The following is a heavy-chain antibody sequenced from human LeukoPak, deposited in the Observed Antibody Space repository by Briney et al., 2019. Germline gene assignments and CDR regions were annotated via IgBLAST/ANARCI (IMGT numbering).Heavy chain of an antibody. V-gene: IGHV1-2*02. CDR1: GYTFTGYY. CDR2: INPNSGGT. D-gene: IGHD3-22*01. Sequence: ASVKVSCKASGYTFTGYYMHWVQQAAGQGLEWMGWINPNSGGTNYAQKFQGRVTMTRDTSISTAYMELCRLRSDDTAVYYCARAHEYYYDSSGYSPFDYWGQGTLVTVSS. CDR3: ARAHEYYYDSSGYSPFDY. J-gene: IGHJ4*02.